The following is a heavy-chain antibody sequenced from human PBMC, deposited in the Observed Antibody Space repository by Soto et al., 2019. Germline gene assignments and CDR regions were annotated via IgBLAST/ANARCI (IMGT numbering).Heavy chain of an antibody. Sequence: DLEESGGGSVQPGRSLRLSCAASGFTFHDYGMHWVRQVPGKGLEWVSYISWGSSDKRYADSVKGRFTISRDNAKNSLYLQMNSLRADDTALYYCAKSRDTGYDFPLDSWGQGTLVTVSS. J-gene: IGHJ4*02. CDR3: AKSRDTGYDFPLDS. D-gene: IGHD5-12*01. CDR1: GFTFHDYG. V-gene: IGHV3-9*01. CDR2: ISWGSSDK.